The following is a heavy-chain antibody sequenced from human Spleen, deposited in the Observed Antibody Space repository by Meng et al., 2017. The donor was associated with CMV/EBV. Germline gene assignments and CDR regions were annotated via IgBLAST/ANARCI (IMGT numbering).Heavy chain of an antibody. Sequence: QVPWGQSGAEVKKPGASGRFSCKASGYTFTCYGNSCVRQAPGQGREWMGWVNTNTGNPTYAQGFTGRFVFSLDTSVSTAYLQISSLKAADTAVYYCARLYCSGGSCYTIDYWGQGTLVTVSS. CDR2: VNTNTGNP. CDR3: ARLYCSGGSCYTIDY. D-gene: IGHD2-15*01. V-gene: IGHV7-4-1*02. CDR1: GYTFTCYG. J-gene: IGHJ4*02.